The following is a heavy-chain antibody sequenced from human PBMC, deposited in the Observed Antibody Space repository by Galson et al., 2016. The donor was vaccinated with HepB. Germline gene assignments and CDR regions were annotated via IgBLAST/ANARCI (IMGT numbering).Heavy chain of an antibody. J-gene: IGHJ4*02. V-gene: IGHV4-34*01. CDR1: SGSFSGYY. Sequence: ETLSLTCAVYSGSFSGYYWTWIRQPPGKGLEWIGEINHNGNTNYGPSLKTRVTISVDTSKKQFSLKVTSVTAADAAVYYCAGRGVSSEDWGPGTQVAVSS. CDR3: AGRGVSSED. CDR2: INHNGNT.